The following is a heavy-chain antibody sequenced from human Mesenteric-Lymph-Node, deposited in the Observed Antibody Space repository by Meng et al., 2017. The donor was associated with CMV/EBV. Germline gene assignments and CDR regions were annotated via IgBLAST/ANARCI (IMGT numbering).Heavy chain of an antibody. J-gene: IGHJ4*02. V-gene: IGHV3-11*01. CDR2: ISSSGSTI. CDR3: ARVIYYGSGSYYYFDH. Sequence: GESLKISCAASRFTFSDYYMSWIRQAPGKGLEWGSYISSSGSTIYYADSVKGQFTISRDNAKNSLYLQMNSLRAEDTAVYYCARVIYYGSGSYYYFDHWGQGTLVTVSS. CDR1: RFTFSDYY. D-gene: IGHD3-10*01.